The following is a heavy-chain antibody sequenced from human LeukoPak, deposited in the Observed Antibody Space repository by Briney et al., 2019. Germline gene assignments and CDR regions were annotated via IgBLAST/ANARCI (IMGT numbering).Heavy chain of an antibody. D-gene: IGHD3-16*01. V-gene: IGHV3-48*03. J-gene: IGHJ3*02. CDR2: MSSRGSTI. CDR3: ARDDDYDGNGLDI. Sequence: GGSLRLSCAASGFTFSIYEMSWVRQAPGKGLEWLSYMSSRGSTISYADSVKGRFTISRDNAKNTLSLQMDTLTAEDTAVYSCARDDDYDGNGLDIWGHGTMVTVSS. CDR1: GFTFSIYE.